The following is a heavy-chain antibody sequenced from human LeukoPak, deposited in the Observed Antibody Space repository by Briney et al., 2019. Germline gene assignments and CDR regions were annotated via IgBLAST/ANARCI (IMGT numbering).Heavy chain of an antibody. CDR1: GFTVSSNY. CDR2: IYSGGST. D-gene: IGHD2-2*01. V-gene: IGHV3-53*01. J-gene: IGHJ6*02. Sequence: SGGSLRLSCAASGFTVSSNYMSWVRQAPGKGLEWVSVIYSGGSTYYADSVKGRFTISRDNSKNTLYLQMNSLRAEDTAVYYCAKDRSCSSTSCYAYYYYYYGMDVWGQGTTVTVSS. CDR3: AKDRSCSSTSCYAYYYYYYGMDV.